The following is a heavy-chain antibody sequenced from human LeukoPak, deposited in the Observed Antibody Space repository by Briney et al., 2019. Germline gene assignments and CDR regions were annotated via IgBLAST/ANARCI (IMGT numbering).Heavy chain of an antibody. V-gene: IGHV4-28*01. CDR3: ARKKDSSGYFS. J-gene: IGHJ4*02. CDR2: IYHSGST. D-gene: IGHD3-22*01. CDR1: DYSISSSNW. Sequence: SETLSLTCTDSDYSISSSNWWVWIRQPPGKGLEWIGYIYHSGSTSYNPSLKSRVSMSLDTTKNRFSLRLSSVTAVDTAIYYCARKKDSSGYFSWGQGIQVTVSS.